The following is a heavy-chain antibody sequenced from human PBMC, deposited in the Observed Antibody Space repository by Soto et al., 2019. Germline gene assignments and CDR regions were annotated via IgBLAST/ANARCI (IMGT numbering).Heavy chain of an antibody. CDR1: GGSFSGYY. J-gene: IGHJ5*02. CDR3: AMGLPTIFGVVRGWFDP. CDR2: INHSGST. D-gene: IGHD3-3*01. Sequence: SETLSLTCAVYGGSFSGYYWSWIRQPPGKGLEWIGEINHSGSTNYNPSLKSRVTISVDTSKNQFSLKLSSVTAADTAVYYCAMGLPTIFGVVRGWFDPWGQGTLVTVSS. V-gene: IGHV4-34*01.